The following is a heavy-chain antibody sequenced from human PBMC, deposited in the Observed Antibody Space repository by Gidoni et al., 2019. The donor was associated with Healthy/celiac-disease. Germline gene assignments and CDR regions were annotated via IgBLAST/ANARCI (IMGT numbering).Heavy chain of an antibody. CDR2: FDPEDGET. CDR3: ATGATIPVY. V-gene: IGHV1-24*01. Sequence: QVQLVQSGAEVQKAGASGKVACKDSGYTLTELSMHLVRQAPGQGLEWMGGFDPEDGETIYAQKFQGRVTMTEDTSTDTAYMELSSLRSADTAVYYCATGATIPVYWGQGTLVTVSS. J-gene: IGHJ4*02. CDR1: GYTLTELS. D-gene: IGHD2-2*02.